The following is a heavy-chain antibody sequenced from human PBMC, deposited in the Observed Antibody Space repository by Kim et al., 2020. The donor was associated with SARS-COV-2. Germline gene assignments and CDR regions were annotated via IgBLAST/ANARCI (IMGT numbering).Heavy chain of an antibody. CDR2: ISYDGSNK. D-gene: IGHD1-26*01. Sequence: GGSLRLSCAASGFTFSSYGMHWVRQAPGKGLEWVAVISYDGSNKYYADSVKGRFTISRDNSKNTLYLQMNSLRAEDTAVYYCAKDRGSSGSTDYWGQGTLVTVSS. J-gene: IGHJ4*02. CDR3: AKDRGSSGSTDY. V-gene: IGHV3-30*18. CDR1: GFTFSSYG.